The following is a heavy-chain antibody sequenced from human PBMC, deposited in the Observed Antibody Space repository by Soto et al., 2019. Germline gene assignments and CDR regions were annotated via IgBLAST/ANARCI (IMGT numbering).Heavy chain of an antibody. CDR2: IYYSGST. D-gene: IGHD3-3*01. CDR1: GGSASRYY. Sequence: TLTLTFAVSGGSASRYYWRWIWHALGKRLKWIGYIYYSGSTKDIHSHKSRVTISVDRAKKPFPLKVCVVCAADTTVYYCARHKIRFLELFKLDIATTDIDDWGLGTVVTVSS. V-gene: IGHV4-59*08. J-gene: IGHJ1*01. CDR3: ARHKIRFLELFKLDIATTDIDD.